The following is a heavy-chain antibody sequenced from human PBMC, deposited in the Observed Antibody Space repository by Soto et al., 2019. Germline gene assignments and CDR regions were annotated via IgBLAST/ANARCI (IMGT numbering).Heavy chain of an antibody. D-gene: IGHD5-18*01. Sequence: ASVKVSCKASGYTFTSYYMHWVRQAPGQGLEWMGIINPSGGSTSYAQKFQGRVTMTRDTSTSTVYMELSSLRSEDTAVYYCARARPRIQLWSPDIGYWGQGTLVTVSS. CDR1: GYTFTSYY. V-gene: IGHV1-46*01. J-gene: IGHJ4*02. CDR2: INPSGGST. CDR3: ARARPRIQLWSPDIGY.